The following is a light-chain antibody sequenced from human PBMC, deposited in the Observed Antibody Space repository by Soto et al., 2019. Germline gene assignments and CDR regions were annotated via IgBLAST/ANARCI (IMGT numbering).Light chain of an antibody. CDR3: QQYESLPLT. V-gene: IGKV1-33*01. CDR1: QDINKN. CDR2: DAS. J-gene: IGKJ5*01. Sequence: DIQMTQSPSSLSASEGDRVTITCQASQDINKNLIWYQQKPGKAPKLLIYDASDLETGVPSRFSGSGSGTGFTFTISSLQPEDFATYYCQQYESLPLTFGQGTRLRL.